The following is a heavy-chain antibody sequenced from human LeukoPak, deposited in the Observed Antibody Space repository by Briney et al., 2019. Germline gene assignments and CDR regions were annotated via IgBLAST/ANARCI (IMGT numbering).Heavy chain of an antibody. CDR1: GFTFSSYA. V-gene: IGHV3-30*18. J-gene: IGHJ4*02. CDR2: ISYDGSNK. Sequence: HPGGSLRLSCAASGFTFSSYAMSWVRQAPGKGLEWVAVISYDGSNKYYADSVKGRFTISRDNSKNTLYLQMNSLRAEDTAVYYCAKGRGIRDTVTTDYWGQGTLVTVSS. CDR3: AKGRGIRDTVTTDY. D-gene: IGHD4-17*01.